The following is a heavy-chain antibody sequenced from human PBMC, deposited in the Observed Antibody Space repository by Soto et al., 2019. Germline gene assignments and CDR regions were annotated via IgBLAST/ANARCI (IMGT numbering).Heavy chain of an antibody. V-gene: IGHV3-30*03. Sequence: GGSLRLSCAASGFTFSSYSMNWVRQAPGKGLDWVAIISYDGNNKYYADSVKGRFTISRDNSKNILYLQMNSLRAEDMALFFCARSRGYNYGYVDYWGRGTLVTVSS. CDR3: ARSRGYNYGYVDY. D-gene: IGHD5-18*01. CDR1: GFTFSSYS. CDR2: ISYDGNNK. J-gene: IGHJ4*02.